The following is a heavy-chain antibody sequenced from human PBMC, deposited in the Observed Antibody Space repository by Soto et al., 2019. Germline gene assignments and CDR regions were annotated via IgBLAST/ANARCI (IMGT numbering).Heavy chain of an antibody. D-gene: IGHD3-22*01. Sequence: PSETLSLTCAVSGGSITTNTWWSWVRQTPGKGLEWIAEIFHSGTTNYNPSLKSRVTISVDTSKNQFSLKLSSVTAADTAVYYCARGRGYYYDSSGYYPTPGWGQGTLVTVSS. CDR3: ARGRGYYYDSSGYYPTPG. V-gene: IGHV4-4*02. CDR1: GGSITTNTW. CDR2: IFHSGTT. J-gene: IGHJ4*02.